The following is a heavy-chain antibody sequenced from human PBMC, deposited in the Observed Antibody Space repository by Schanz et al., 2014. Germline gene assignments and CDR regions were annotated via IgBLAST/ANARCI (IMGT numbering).Heavy chain of an antibody. CDR3: VKELQRELLRDGHYYGMDV. CDR1: GFTFSSYG. V-gene: IGHV3-33*06. Sequence: LVESGGGVVQPGRSLRLSCAASGFTFSSYGMHWVRQVPGKGLEWVAVVCYDGSKKYYADSVKGRFTTSRDNSKNTMYLQMNRLRAEDTAVYYCVKELQRELLRDGHYYGMDVWGQGTTVTVSS. J-gene: IGHJ6*02. CDR2: VCYDGSKK. D-gene: IGHD1-26*01.